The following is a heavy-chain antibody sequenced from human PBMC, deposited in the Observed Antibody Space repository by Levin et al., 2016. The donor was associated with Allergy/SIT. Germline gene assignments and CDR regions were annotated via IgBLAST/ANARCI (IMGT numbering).Heavy chain of an antibody. V-gene: IGHV3-21*01. Sequence: GGSLRLSCAASGFTFSSYSMNWVRQAPGKGLEWVSSISSSSSYIYYADSVKGRFTISRDNAKNSLYLQMNSLRAEDTAVYYCARDLSIAAAGTNYYYYGMDVWGQGTTVTVSS. J-gene: IGHJ6*02. CDR3: ARDLSIAAAGTNYYYYGMDV. D-gene: IGHD6-13*01. CDR2: ISSSSSYI. CDR1: GFTFSSYS.